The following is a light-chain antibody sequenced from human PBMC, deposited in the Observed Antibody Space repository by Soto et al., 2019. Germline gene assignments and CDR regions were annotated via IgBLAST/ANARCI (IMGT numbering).Light chain of an antibody. Sequence: EILLTQSPDTLSLSPGERATLSCRAAQSVGTRLAWYQHKTGQAPRLLISGASSRATGIPDRFTGSGSETSFTLTISRLDPEDFAVYYCQQYGSSPLTFGGGTKVEIK. CDR2: GAS. CDR3: QQYGSSPLT. CDR1: QSVGTR. V-gene: IGKV3-20*01. J-gene: IGKJ4*01.